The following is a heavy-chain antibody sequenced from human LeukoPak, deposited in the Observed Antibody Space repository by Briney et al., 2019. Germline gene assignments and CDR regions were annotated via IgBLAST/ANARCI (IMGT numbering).Heavy chain of an antibody. CDR1: GDSFSSHY. CDR2: ISYIGST. V-gene: IGHV4-59*11. D-gene: IGHD7-27*01. CDR3: ARDGEGDEGWDY. J-gene: IGHJ4*02. Sequence: PSETLSLTCVVSGDSFSSHYWTWIRQSPGKGLEWIGYISYIGSTNYNPSLKSRVTVSIDTSKNQSSLKLSSVTAADTAVYYCARDGEGDEGWDYWGQGTLVTVSS.